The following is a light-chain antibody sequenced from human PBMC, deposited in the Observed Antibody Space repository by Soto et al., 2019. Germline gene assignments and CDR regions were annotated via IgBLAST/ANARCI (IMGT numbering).Light chain of an antibody. CDR3: QQSDNLPLT. J-gene: IGKJ4*01. CDR1: QDINKY. CDR2: DAS. Sequence: DLPMTPSPSSLSASVGDKVTITCQASQDINKYLKWYQQKPGKAPKLLIYDASHLETGVPSRFSGSGSGTDFTFAISSLQPEDIATYYCQQSDNLPLTFGGGTKVQI. V-gene: IGKV1-33*01.